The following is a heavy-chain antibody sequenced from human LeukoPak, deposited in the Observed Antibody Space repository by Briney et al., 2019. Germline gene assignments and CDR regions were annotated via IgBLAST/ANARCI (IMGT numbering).Heavy chain of an antibody. Sequence: GGSLRLSCAASGFTFSSYSMNWVRQAPGEGLEWVSSISSSSSYIYYVDSVKGRFTISRDNAKNSLYLQMNSLRAEDTAVYYCARDGLRGLTHFDYWGQGTLVTVSS. D-gene: IGHD1-14*01. CDR1: GFTFSSYS. J-gene: IGHJ4*02. V-gene: IGHV3-21*01. CDR3: ARDGLRGLTHFDY. CDR2: ISSSSSYI.